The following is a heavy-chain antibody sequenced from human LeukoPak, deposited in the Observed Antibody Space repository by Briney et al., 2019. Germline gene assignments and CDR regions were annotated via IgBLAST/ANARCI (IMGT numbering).Heavy chain of an antibody. V-gene: IGHV3-73*01. CDR3: TRHAKDYYDSSGYLREDFDY. J-gene: IGHJ4*02. D-gene: IGHD3-22*01. CDR2: IRSKANNYAT. Sequence: PGGSLKLSCAVSGFTFSGSAMHWVRQASGKGLEWVGRIRSKANNYATVYPASVRGRFTISRDDSKNTAYLHMNSLKTEDTAVYYCTRHAKDYYDSSGYLREDFDYWGQGTLVTVSS. CDR1: GFTFSGSA.